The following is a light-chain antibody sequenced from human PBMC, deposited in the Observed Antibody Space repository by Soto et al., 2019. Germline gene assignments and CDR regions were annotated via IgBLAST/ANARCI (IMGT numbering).Light chain of an antibody. CDR2: GAS. V-gene: IGKV3-20*01. CDR1: QSVSSSY. Sequence: EIVLTQSPGTLSLSPGERATLSCRASQSVSSSYLGWYQQKPGQAPRLLISGASSRATGIPDRFSGSGSGTDCTLTISRLEPEDFAVYYCQQYGSSPLTFGGGTKVEIK. J-gene: IGKJ4*02. CDR3: QQYGSSPLT.